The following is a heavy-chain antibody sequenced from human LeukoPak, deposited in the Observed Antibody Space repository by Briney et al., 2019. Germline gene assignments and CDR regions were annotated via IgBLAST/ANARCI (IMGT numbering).Heavy chain of an antibody. CDR3: AGFWLMRGWFDP. J-gene: IGHJ5*02. CDR1: GYTFTSYG. V-gene: IGHV1-18*01. Sequence: ASVKVSCKASGYTFTSYGISWARQAPGQGLEWMGWISAYNGNTNYAQKLQGRVTMTTDTSTSTAYMELRSLRSDDTAVYYCAGFWLMRGWFDPWGQGTLVTVSS. CDR2: ISAYNGNT. D-gene: IGHD3-3*01.